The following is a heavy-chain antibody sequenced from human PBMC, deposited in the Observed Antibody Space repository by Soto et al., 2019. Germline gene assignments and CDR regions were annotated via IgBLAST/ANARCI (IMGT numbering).Heavy chain of an antibody. CDR3: ARRYDFWSGYHYYYYYGMDV. CDR2: INHSGST. D-gene: IGHD3-3*01. CDR1: GGSFSGHY. V-gene: IGHV4-34*01. Sequence: SETLSLTCAVYGGSFSGHYWSWIRQPPGTGLEWIGEINHSGSTNYNPSLKSRVTISVDTSKNQFSLKLSSVTAADTAVYYCARRYDFWSGYHYYYYYGMDVWGQGTTVTVS. J-gene: IGHJ6*02.